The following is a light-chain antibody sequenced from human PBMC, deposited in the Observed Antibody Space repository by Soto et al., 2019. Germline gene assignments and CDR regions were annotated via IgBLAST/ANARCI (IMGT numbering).Light chain of an antibody. J-gene: IGKJ1*01. CDR2: GAS. Sequence: EIVMTQSPATLSVSPGGRVTLSCRASQSISDTKAWYQQKPGQAPRLLIYGASARATGFPARFSGSGSGTDFTLTISSLQSEDFAVYYCQQYNNWPWTFGQGTKVEIK. CDR1: QSISDT. CDR3: QQYNNWPWT. V-gene: IGKV3-15*01.